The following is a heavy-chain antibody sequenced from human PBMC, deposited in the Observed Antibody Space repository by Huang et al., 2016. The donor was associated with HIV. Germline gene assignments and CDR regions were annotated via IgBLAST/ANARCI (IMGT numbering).Heavy chain of an antibody. J-gene: IGHJ4*02. Sequence: EVQLLESGGGLVQPGGSLRLSCTASEFTWSRYGMSWVRQTPGKGLEWVSTSSVSRGNTDYADAVQGRFTISRDKSKNTLYLQMNSLRAEDTAVYFCAKKGGLTGFQPLDYWGQGTQVTVSS. D-gene: IGHD2-8*02. V-gene: IGHV3-23*01. CDR1: EFTWSRYG. CDR3: AKKGGLTGFQPLDY. CDR2: SSVSRGNT.